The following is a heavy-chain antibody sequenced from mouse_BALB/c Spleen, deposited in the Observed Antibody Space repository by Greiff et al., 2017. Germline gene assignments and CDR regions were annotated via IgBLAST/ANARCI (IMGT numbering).Heavy chain of an antibody. D-gene: IGHD1-1*01. CDR2: IDPSDSYT. V-gene: IGHV1S127*01. CDR3: TRYGLAGMDY. J-gene: IGHJ4*01. Sequence: QVQLQQSGAELVKPGASVKMSCKASGYTFTSYWMHWVKQRPGQGLEWIGVIDPSDSYTSYNQKFKGKATLTVDTSSSTAYMQLSSLTSEDSAVYYCTRYGLAGMDYWGQGTSVTVSS. CDR1: GYTFTSYW.